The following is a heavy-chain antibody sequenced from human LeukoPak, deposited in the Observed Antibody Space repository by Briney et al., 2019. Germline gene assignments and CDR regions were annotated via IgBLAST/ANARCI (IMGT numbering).Heavy chain of an antibody. V-gene: IGHV4-39*07. CDR1: GGSVSGSYYY. Sequence: SETLSLTCALSGGSVSGSYYYWGWIRQLPGKGLEWIGSIYYSGSTYYNPSLRSRVIISLDTSKNQFSLKLSSVTAADTAVYYCARASTIFDHFDYWGRGTLVTVSS. CDR2: IYYSGST. D-gene: IGHD3-3*01. CDR3: ARASTIFDHFDY. J-gene: IGHJ4*02.